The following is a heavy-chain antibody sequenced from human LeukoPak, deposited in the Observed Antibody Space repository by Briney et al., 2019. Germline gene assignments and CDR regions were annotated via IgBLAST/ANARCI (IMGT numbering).Heavy chain of an antibody. D-gene: IGHD2-15*01. CDR2: IKSKTDGGTT. CDR1: GFTFSSYA. J-gene: IGHJ4*02. CDR3: TTYCSTYSCCN. Sequence: PGGSLRLSCAASGFTFSSYAMTWVRQAPGKGLEWVGHIKSKTDGGTTDYAAPVKGRFTISRDDSKNTLYLQMNSLKTEDTAVYYCTTYCSTYSCCNWGQGTLVTVSS. V-gene: IGHV3-15*01.